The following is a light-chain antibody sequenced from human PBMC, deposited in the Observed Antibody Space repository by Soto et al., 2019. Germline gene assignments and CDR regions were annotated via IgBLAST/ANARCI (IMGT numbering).Light chain of an antibody. CDR1: QDLSTY. CDR3: QQFDPLLT. CDR2: RAS. Sequence: IQMPQSPSSLSASIGDPVTITCQARQDLSTYLNWYRQNQGKTPEGLIWRASRLPRGGPSRFSGSGSGTDFTLTITSLQPEDFATYYCQQFDPLLTFGGGTTV. J-gene: IGKJ4*01. V-gene: IGKV1-33*01.